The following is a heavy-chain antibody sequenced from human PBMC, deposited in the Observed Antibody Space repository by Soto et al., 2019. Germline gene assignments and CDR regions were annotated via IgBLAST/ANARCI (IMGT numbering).Heavy chain of an antibody. Sequence: PGESLKISCKGSGYSFTSYWIGWVRQMPGKGLEWMGIIYPGDSDTRYSPSFQGQVTISADKSISTAYLQWSSLKASDTAMYYCARLSARSSTSCYTHMDVWGQGTTVTDSS. J-gene: IGHJ6*02. CDR2: IYPGDSDT. CDR1: GYSFTSYW. CDR3: ARLSARSSTSCYTHMDV. V-gene: IGHV5-51*01. D-gene: IGHD2-2*02.